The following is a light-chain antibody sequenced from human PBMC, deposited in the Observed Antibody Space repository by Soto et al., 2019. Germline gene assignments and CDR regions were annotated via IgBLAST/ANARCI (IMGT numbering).Light chain of an antibody. J-gene: IGKJ1*01. V-gene: IGKV1-5*03. CDR1: QSISSW. CDR2: KAS. CDR3: QQYNSYWP. Sequence: DIQMTQSPSTLSASLGDRVTITCRASQSISSWLAWYQQKPGKAPKLLIYKASSLESGVPSRFSGSGSGTEFTLTLSSLQPDDFATYYCQQYNSYWPFGQGTKVDI.